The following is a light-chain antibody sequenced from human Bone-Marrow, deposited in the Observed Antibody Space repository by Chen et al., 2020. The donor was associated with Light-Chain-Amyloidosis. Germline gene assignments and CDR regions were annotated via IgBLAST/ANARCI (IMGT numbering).Light chain of an antibody. Sequence: DIQLTQSPSSLSASVGDRVTITCRTSQSVSSYLNWYQQRPGKAPKLLLYATTTSPSEVPARFRGSGSGAEFTLTISSLQAEDFATYYCQQSFRSPPTFGQGTKVEIK. J-gene: IGKJ1*01. CDR3: QQSFRSPPT. CDR2: ATT. V-gene: IGKV1-39*01. CDR1: QSVSSY.